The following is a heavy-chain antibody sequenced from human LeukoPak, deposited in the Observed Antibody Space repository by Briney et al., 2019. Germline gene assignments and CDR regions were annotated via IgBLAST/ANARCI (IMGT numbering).Heavy chain of an antibody. Sequence: PGGSLRLSCAASGFTFSSYSMNWVRQAPGKGLEWVSSISSSSSYIYYADSVKGRFTISRDNAKNSLYLQMNSLRAEDTAVYYCARGGTYYYDSSGNTFDPWGQGTLVTASS. J-gene: IGHJ5*02. CDR2: ISSSSSYI. V-gene: IGHV3-21*01. CDR1: GFTFSSYS. D-gene: IGHD3-22*01. CDR3: ARGGTYYYDSSGNTFDP.